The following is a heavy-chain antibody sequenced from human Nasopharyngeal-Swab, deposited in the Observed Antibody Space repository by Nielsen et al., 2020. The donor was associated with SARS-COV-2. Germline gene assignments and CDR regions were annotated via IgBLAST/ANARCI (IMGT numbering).Heavy chain of an antibody. CDR3: ARDDCSSTSCYGRSNAFDI. CDR2: ISSSSSTI. J-gene: IGHJ3*02. Sequence: VRQAPGKGLGWVSYISSSSSTIYYADSVKGRFTISRDNAKNSLYLQMNSLRDEDTAVYYCARDDCSSTSCYGRSNAFDIWGRGTMVTVSS. V-gene: IGHV3-48*02. D-gene: IGHD2-2*01.